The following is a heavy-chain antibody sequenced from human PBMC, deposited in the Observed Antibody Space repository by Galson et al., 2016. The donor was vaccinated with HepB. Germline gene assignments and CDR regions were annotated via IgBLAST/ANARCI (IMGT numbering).Heavy chain of an antibody. J-gene: IGHJ4*02. D-gene: IGHD5-18*01. Sequence: SLRLSCAVSGFTFTTYSMSWVRQVPGKGLEWVSSISSRSSYIYYADSVKGRFTISRDNAKNSLYLQMNSLRAEDTAVYYCASGYSYGYFYYWGQGTLVTVSS. CDR1: GFTFTTYS. CDR3: ASGYSYGYFYY. V-gene: IGHV3-21*01. CDR2: ISSRSSYI.